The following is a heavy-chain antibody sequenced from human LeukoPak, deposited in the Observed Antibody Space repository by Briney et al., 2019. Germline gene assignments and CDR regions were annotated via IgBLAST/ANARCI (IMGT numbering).Heavy chain of an antibody. V-gene: IGHV3-30*03. D-gene: IGHD5-18*01. Sequence: GRSLRLSCAASGFTFSSYGMHWVRQAPGKGLEWVAVISYDGSNKYYADSVKGRFTISRDNSKNTLYLQMNSLRAEDTAVYYCAREVTAMAYYFDYWGQGTLVTVSS. CDR2: ISYDGSNK. CDR1: GFTFSSYG. J-gene: IGHJ4*02. CDR3: AREVTAMAYYFDY.